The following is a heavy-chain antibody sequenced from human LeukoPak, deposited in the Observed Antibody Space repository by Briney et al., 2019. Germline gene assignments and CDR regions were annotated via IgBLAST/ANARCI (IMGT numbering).Heavy chain of an antibody. D-gene: IGHD3-3*01. CDR1: GYTFTSYY. Sequence: ASVKVSCKASGYTFTSYYMHWVRQAPGQGLEWMGIINPSGGSTSYAQKFQGRVTMTRDMSTSTVYMELSRLRSDDTAVYYCARGGITIFGVAYNWFDPWGQGTLVTVSS. J-gene: IGHJ5*02. V-gene: IGHV1-46*01. CDR2: INPSGGST. CDR3: ARGGITIFGVAYNWFDP.